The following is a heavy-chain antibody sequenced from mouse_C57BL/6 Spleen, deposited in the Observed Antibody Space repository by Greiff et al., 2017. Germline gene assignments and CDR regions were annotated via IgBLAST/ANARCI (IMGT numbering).Heavy chain of an antibody. CDR2: IDPDTGGT. V-gene: IGHV1-15*01. CDR3: TRRGLPPFAY. CDR1: GYTFTAYE. Sequence: QVQLQQSGAELVRPGASVTLSCKASGYTFTAYEMHWVKQTPVHGLEWIGAIDPDTGGTSYNQKFKGKAILTADKSSSTAYMELRSLTSEDSDVYDCTRRGLPPFAYWGQGTLGTVAA. J-gene: IGHJ3*01. D-gene: IGHD2-4*01.